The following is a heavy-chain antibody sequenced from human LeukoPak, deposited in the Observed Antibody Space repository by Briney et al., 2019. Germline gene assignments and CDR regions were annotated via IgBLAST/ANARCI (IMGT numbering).Heavy chain of an antibody. CDR1: GYSFTSYW. Sequence: GESLQISCKGSGYSFTSYWIGWVRPMPGKGLEWMGIIYPGDSDTRYSPSFQGQVTISADKSISTAYLQWSSLKASDTAMYYCARQPSSRTYGMDVWGQGTTVTVSS. CDR3: ARQPSSRTYGMDV. CDR2: IYPGDSDT. J-gene: IGHJ6*02. V-gene: IGHV5-51*01.